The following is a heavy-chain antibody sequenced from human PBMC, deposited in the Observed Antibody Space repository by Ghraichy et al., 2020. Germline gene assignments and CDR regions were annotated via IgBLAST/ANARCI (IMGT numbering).Heavy chain of an antibody. CDR3: AKFDCDGECYNMA. Sequence: GGSLRLSCAASGFNFVGSTIHWVRQASGKGLEWVGRIRIKAFNYATEYGALVKGRSTISRDDSSHTAYLHMNSLKAEDTAIYYCAKFDCDGECYNMAWGQGTLVTVSS. D-gene: IGHD2-21*01. V-gene: IGHV3-73*01. CDR2: IRIKAFNYAT. J-gene: IGHJ5*02. CDR1: GFNFVGST.